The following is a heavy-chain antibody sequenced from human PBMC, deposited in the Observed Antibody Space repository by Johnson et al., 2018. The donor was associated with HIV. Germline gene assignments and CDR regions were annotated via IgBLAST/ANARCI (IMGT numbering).Heavy chain of an antibody. CDR1: GFTFNGYW. J-gene: IGHJ3*02. CDR2: IKKDGSEK. D-gene: IGHD4-23*01. Sequence: VQLVESGGGLVQPGGSLRLSCAASGFTFNGYWMTWVRQAPGKWLEWVASIKKDGSEKYSVDSVKGRFTISRDNSKNFLCLQMNGLRAEDTAVYYCARAKSTVVLHDAFDIWGQGTMVTVSS. CDR3: ARAKSTVVLHDAFDI. V-gene: IGHV3-7*05.